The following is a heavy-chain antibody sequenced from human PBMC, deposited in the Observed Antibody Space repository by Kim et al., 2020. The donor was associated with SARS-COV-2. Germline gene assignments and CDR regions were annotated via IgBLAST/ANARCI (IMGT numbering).Heavy chain of an antibody. J-gene: IGHJ4*02. D-gene: IGHD6-6*01. Sequence: YNPSLKSRVTISVDPSKNQFSLKLSSVTAADTAVYYCAREGGIAARPSDYWGQGTLVTVSS. V-gene: IGHV4-34*01. CDR3: AREGGIAARPSDY.